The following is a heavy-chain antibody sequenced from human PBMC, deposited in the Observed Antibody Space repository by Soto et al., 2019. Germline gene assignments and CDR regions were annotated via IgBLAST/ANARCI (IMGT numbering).Heavy chain of an antibody. V-gene: IGHV3-23*01. Sequence: EVQLLESGGGLVQPGGSLRLSCAASGFTFSSYAMSWVRQAPGKGLEWVSAISGSGGSTYYADSVKGRFTISRDNSKNTLYLEMNSLRAEDTAVDYCSIDQTPLDYWGQGTLVTVSS. D-gene: IGHD2-2*01. J-gene: IGHJ4*02. CDR2: ISGSGGST. CDR3: SIDQTPLDY. CDR1: GFTFSSYA.